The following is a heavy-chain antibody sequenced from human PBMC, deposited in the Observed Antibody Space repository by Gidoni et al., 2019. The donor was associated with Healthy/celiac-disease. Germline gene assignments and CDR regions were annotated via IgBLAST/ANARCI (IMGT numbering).Heavy chain of an antibody. V-gene: IGHV1-2*06. J-gene: IGHJ3*02. CDR1: GYTFTGYY. D-gene: IGHD1-26*01. CDR2: INPNSGGT. CDR3: ARGSGWELLPGSLPFDI. Sequence: QVQLVQSGAEVKKPEASVKVSGTASGYTFTGYYMHWVRQAPGQGLEWMGRINPNSGGTNYEQKFQGRVTMTRDTSISTAYMELSRLRSDDTAVYYCARGSGWELLPGSLPFDIWGQGTMVTVSS.